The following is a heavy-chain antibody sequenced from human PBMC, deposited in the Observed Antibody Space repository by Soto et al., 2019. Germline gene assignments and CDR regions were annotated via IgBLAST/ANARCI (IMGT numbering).Heavy chain of an antibody. V-gene: IGHV3-66*01. CDR1: GFTVSTKY. D-gene: IGHD3-16*01. J-gene: IGHJ4*02. CDR2: IYSGGST. CDR3: ARDPWAAVY. Sequence: EVQLVESGGGLVQPGGSLRLSCAASGFTVSTKYMSWVRQAPGKGLEWVSVIYSGGSTFYADSVRGRFTISRDNSKNTVNLQMYSLRAEDTAVYYCARDPWAAVYWGQGTLVTVSS.